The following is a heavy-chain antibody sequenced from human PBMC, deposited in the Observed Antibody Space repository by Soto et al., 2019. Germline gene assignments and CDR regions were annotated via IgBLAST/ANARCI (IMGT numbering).Heavy chain of an antibody. Sequence: QVQLVQSGAEVKKPGSSVKVSCKASGGTFSSYAISWVRQAPGQGLEWMGGIIPIFGTANYAKKFQARVTITADESTSTAYMELRSLRSEDTAVYYCARDDVDTAMPYGMDVWGQGTTVTVSS. CDR1: GGTFSSYA. CDR3: ARDDVDTAMPYGMDV. J-gene: IGHJ6*02. V-gene: IGHV1-69*12. CDR2: IIPIFGTA. D-gene: IGHD5-18*01.